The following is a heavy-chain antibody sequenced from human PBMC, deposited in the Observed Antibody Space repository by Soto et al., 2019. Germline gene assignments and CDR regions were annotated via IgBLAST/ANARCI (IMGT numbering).Heavy chain of an antibody. CDR3: ARGGHVVVVTAALDY. D-gene: IGHD2-21*02. J-gene: IGHJ4*02. Sequence: QVQLVQSGAEGKKPGASVKVSCKASGDTFTDYYIHWVRQAPGQGLEWMGTVNPSGGHTTYAQHFLGRMTMTRDTSTSTLYMELTSLTSGDTAVYYCARGGHVVVVTAALDYWGQGTLVTVSS. CDR2: VNPSGGHT. CDR1: GDTFTDYY. V-gene: IGHV1-46*01.